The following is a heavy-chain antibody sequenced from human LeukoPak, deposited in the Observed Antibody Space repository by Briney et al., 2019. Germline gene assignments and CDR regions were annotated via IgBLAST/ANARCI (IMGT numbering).Heavy chain of an antibody. J-gene: IGHJ4*02. V-gene: IGHV3-23*01. CDR2: ISGSGGDT. D-gene: IGHD2-15*01. CDR3: AKKYSGLQPFDS. Sequence: QPGGSLRLSCAASGFSFSSNPMSWVRQAPGKGLEWVAGISGSGGDTSYADSVKGRFTISRDNSKNTLYLQMNSLRADDTAVYYCAKKYSGLQPFDSWGQGTLVTASS. CDR1: GFSFSSNP.